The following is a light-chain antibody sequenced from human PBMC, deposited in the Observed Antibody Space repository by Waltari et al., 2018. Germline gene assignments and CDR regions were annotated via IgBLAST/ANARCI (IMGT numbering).Light chain of an antibody. J-gene: IGKJ1*01. Sequence: DIVVTQFPLPLPVTPGEPASISCGSSQSLLHSNGNNSLDWYLQKPGQSPQLLIYLGSNRASGVPDRFSGSGSGTDFTLKISRVEAEDVGVYYCMQSLQALWTFGQGTKVEIK. CDR2: LGS. CDR3: MQSLQALWT. CDR1: QSLLHSNGNNS. V-gene: IGKV2-28*01.